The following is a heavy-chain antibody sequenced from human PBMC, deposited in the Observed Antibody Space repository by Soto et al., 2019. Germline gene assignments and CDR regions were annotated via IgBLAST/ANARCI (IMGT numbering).Heavy chain of an antibody. Sequence: QVQLVQSGAEVKKPGASVKVSCKASGYTFTSYDINWVRQATGQGLEWMGWMNPNSGNTGYAQKFQGRVTMTRNTSISTAYTEMSSLRSEDTAVYYCARGRAVAGSSAFDIWGQGTMVTVSS. D-gene: IGHD6-19*01. CDR1: GYTFTSYD. V-gene: IGHV1-8*01. J-gene: IGHJ3*02. CDR3: ARGRAVAGSSAFDI. CDR2: MNPNSGNT.